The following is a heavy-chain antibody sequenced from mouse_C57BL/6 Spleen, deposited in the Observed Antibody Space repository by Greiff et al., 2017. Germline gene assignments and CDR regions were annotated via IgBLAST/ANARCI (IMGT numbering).Heavy chain of an antibody. CDR1: GYTFTSYD. D-gene: IGHD2-5*01. V-gene: IGHV1-85*01. J-gene: IGHJ3*01. CDR3: ARDSNPSWFAY. CDR2: IYPRDGST. Sequence: QVQLKQSGPELVKPGASVKLSCKASGYTFTSYDINWVKQRPGQGLEWIGWIYPRDGSTKYNEKFKGKATLTVDTSSSTAYMELHSLTSEDSAVYFCARDSNPSWFAYWGQGTLVTVSA.